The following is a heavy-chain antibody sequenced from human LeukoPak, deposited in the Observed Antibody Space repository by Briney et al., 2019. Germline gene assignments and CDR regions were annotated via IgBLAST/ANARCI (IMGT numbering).Heavy chain of an antibody. D-gene: IGHD6-13*01. Sequence: ASVKVSCKASGYTFTSYNINWVRQATGQGLEWMGWMNPNSGNTGYAQKFQGRVTITRNTSISTAYMELSSLRSEDTAVYYCARIGGSSWYGGMDVWGKGTTVTVSS. CDR3: ARIGGSSWYGGMDV. CDR2: MNPNSGNT. CDR1: GYTFTSYN. V-gene: IGHV1-8*03. J-gene: IGHJ6*03.